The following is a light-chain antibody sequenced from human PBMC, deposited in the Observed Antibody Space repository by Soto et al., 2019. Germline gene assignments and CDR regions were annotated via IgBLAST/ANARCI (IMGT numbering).Light chain of an antibody. CDR3: QQHSHWPPWT. CDR1: ENVRTF. J-gene: IGKJ1*01. V-gene: IGKV3-11*01. Sequence: EVVLTQSPATLSLSPGERATLSCRASENVRTFVDWYQQKPGQAPRLLIHGASNRATGIPARFSGSGSGTAFTLTLSNLEPEDFAVYYCQQHSHWPPWTFGQGTRVEI. CDR2: GAS.